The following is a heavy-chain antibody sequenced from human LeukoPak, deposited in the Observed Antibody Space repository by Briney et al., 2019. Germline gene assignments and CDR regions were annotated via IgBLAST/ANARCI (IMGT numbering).Heavy chain of an antibody. D-gene: IGHD3-10*01. CDR3: ARDRTKIPGISMVRGVTKFYYYYMDI. CDR1: GYTFTSYD. J-gene: IGHJ6*03. CDR2: MNPNIGNT. V-gene: IGHV1-8*01. Sequence: PPASVTVSCKASGYTFTSYDINWVRQAPGQGLEWMGWMNPNIGNTGYAQKFQGRVTMTRNTSISTAYMELSRLRSDDTAVYFCARDRTKIPGISMVRGVTKFYYYYMDIWGKGTTVTVSS.